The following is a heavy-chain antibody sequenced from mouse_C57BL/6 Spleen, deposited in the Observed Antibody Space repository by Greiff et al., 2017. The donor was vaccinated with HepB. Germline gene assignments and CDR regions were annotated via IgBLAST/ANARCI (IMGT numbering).Heavy chain of an antibody. CDR1: GYTFTSYW. J-gene: IGHJ3*01. CDR2: IYPSDSET. V-gene: IGHV1-61*01. CDR3: AREGVYYSFAY. Sequence: VQLQQPGAELVRPGSSVKLSCKASGYTFTSYWMDWVKQRPGQGLEWIGNIYPSDSETHYNQKFKDKATLTVDKSSSTAYMQLSSLTSEDSAVYYCAREGVYYSFAYWGQGTLVTVSA. D-gene: IGHD1-1*01.